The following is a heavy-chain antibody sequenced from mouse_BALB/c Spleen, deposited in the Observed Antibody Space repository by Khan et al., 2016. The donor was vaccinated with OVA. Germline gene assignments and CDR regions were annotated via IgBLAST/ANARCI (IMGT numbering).Heavy chain of an antibody. V-gene: IGHV9-3-1*01. J-gene: IGHJ1*01. Sequence: QIQLVQSGPELKKPGETVRISCKASGYTFTNYGMNWVKQAPGKGLKWMGWINTYSGEPTYADDFKGRSAFSLETSASTAYLQIKNLKNEDTATYFWARSNSYWYFDVWGAGTTVTVSS. CDR3: ARSNSYWYFDV. CDR2: INTYSGEP. CDR1: GYTFTNYG. D-gene: IGHD4-1*02.